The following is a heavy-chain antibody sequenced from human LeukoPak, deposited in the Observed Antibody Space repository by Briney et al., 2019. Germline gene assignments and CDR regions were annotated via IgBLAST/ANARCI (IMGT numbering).Heavy chain of an antibody. V-gene: IGHV4-39*01. J-gene: IGHJ4*02. CDR2: IDYRGGV. D-gene: IGHD3-10*01. CDR1: GGSISSSNSF. Sequence: SETLSLTCTVSGGSISSSNSFWGWIRQPPGKGLEWIASIDYRGGVYYNPSLKSRVTISVDTSKNQFSLKVNSVTAADTAVYYCARRGGSGVRGDYYFDYWGQGTLVTVSS. CDR3: ARRGGSGVRGDYYFDY.